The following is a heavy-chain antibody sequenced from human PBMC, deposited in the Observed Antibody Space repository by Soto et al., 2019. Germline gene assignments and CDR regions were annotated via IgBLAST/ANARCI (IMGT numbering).Heavy chain of an antibody. CDR1: SGSISSSNW. CDR2: IYHSGST. Sequence: SETLSLTCAVSSGSISSSNWWSWVRQPPGKGLEWIGEIYHSGSTNYNPSLKSRVTISVDKSKNQFSLKLSSVTAADTAVYYCARGGGQWLVSWFAPWGQGTLVTVSS. J-gene: IGHJ5*02. D-gene: IGHD6-19*01. CDR3: ARGGGQWLVSWFAP. V-gene: IGHV4-4*02.